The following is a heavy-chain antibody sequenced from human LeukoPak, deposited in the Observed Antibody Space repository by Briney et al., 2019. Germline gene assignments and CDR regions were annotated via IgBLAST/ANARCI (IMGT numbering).Heavy chain of an antibody. CDR2: TSSSDAGT. Sequence: PGGSLRLSCAASGFTLSTYAMSWVRQTPGKGLEWVAATSSSDAGTYHADSVRGRFTISRDNSKNTLYLQMNSLRAEDAAVYYCAKALSRSRSISVAGYGCGFDYWGQGTLVTVSS. D-gene: IGHD6-19*01. CDR1: GFTLSTYA. J-gene: IGHJ4*02. CDR3: AKALSRSRSISVAGYGCGFDY. V-gene: IGHV3-23*01.